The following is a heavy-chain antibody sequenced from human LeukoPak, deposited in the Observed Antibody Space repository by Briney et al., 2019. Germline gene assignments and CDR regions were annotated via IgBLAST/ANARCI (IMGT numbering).Heavy chain of an antibody. D-gene: IGHD3-10*02. J-gene: IGHJ6*04. CDR1: GFTFSSYT. Sequence: GGSLRLSCAASGFTFSSYTMNWVRQAPGKGLEWVSSLNVDSVKGRFTISRDNAKNLLFLQMNRLRAEDTAVYYCAELGITMIGGVWGKGNTVTISS. CDR3: AELGITMIGGV. CDR2: L. V-gene: IGHV3-21*01.